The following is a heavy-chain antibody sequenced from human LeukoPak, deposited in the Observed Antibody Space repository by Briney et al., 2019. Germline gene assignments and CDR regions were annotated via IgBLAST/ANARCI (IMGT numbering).Heavy chain of an antibody. CDR2: FDPEDGES. D-gene: IGHD3-22*01. Sequence: ASVKVSCKVSGYTLTELSMHWVRQATRKGLEWVGGFDPEDGESVYAQKFQGRVTMTEDTSTDTAYMELSSLRSEDTAVYYCATALSNPFYDSSGYYYGYFQHWGQGTLVTVSS. J-gene: IGHJ1*01. CDR3: ATALSNPFYDSSGYYYGYFQH. V-gene: IGHV1-24*01. CDR1: GYTLTELS.